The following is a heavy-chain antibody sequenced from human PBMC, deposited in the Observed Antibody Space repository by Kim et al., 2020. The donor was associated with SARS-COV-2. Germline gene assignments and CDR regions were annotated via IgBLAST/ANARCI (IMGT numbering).Heavy chain of an antibody. Sequence: ASVKVSCKASGYTFTSYGISWVRQAPGQGLEWMGWISAYNGNTNYAQKLQGRVTMTTDTSTSTAYMELRSLRSDDTAVYYCARLYYYGSGSWVKNWFDPWGQGTLVTVSS. CDR2: ISAYNGNT. V-gene: IGHV1-18*01. CDR3: ARLYYYGSGSWVKNWFDP. D-gene: IGHD3-10*01. J-gene: IGHJ5*02. CDR1: GYTFTSYG.